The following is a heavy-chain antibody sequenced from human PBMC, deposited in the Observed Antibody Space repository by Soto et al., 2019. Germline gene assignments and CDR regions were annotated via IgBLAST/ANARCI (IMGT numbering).Heavy chain of an antibody. D-gene: IGHD2-2*02. Sequence: QVQLQQWGAGLLKPSETLSLTCAVYGGSFSGYYWSWIRQPPGKGLEWIGEINHSGSTNYNPSLNSRLTISVDTSKNQFSLKLSSVTAADTAVYYCARGGMMGYCSSTSCYKHYYYYGMDVWGQVTTVTVSS. CDR2: INHSGST. CDR1: GGSFSGYY. J-gene: IGHJ6*02. CDR3: ARGGMMGYCSSTSCYKHYYYYGMDV. V-gene: IGHV4-34*01.